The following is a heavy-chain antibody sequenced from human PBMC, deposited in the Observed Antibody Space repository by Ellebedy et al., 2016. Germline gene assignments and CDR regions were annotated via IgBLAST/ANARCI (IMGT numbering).Heavy chain of an antibody. J-gene: IGHJ4*02. CDR1: GGSVSSSTSY. CDR2: FYYSGST. CDR3: ASTGSFDY. V-gene: IGHV4-61*01. Sequence: SETLSLTCTVSGGSVSSSTSYWSWIRQPPGKGLEWIGYFYYSGSTNYNPSLKSRVTISVETSKNQFPLKLTSVTAADTAVYYCASTGSFDYWGQGTLVTVSS. D-gene: IGHD2-8*02.